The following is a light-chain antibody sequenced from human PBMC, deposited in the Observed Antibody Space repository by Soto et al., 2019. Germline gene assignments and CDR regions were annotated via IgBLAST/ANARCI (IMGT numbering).Light chain of an antibody. Sequence: QSALTQPASVSGSPGQSITISCTGTSSDVGGYNYVSWYQQHPGKAPKLMIYEVSNRPSGVSNRFSGSKSGNTDSLTISGLKAEDEADYYCSSYTGSSTLDVFGTGTKV. CDR2: EVS. CDR3: SSYTGSSTLDV. J-gene: IGLJ1*01. V-gene: IGLV2-14*01. CDR1: SSDVGGYNY.